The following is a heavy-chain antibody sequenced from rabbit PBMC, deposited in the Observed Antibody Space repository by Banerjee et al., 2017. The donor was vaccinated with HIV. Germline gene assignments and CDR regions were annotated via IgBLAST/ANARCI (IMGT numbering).Heavy chain of an antibody. V-gene: IGHV1S40*01. CDR2: IYAGSSGST. CDR1: EFSFSSGYY. J-gene: IGHJ4*01. CDR3: ARDPYAYASGYFNL. D-gene: IGHD6-1*01. Sequence: QSLEESGGDLVKPGASLTLTCTASEFSFSSGYYVCWVRQAPGKGLEWIACIYAGSSGSTVYASWAKGRFTISKISSTTVTLHMTSLTAADTATYFCARDPYAYASGYFNLWGPGTLVTVS.